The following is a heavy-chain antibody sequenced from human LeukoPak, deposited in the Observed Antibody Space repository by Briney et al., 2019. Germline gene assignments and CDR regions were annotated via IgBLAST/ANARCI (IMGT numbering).Heavy chain of an antibody. J-gene: IGHJ5*02. CDR2: IYHSGST. Sequence: SSETLSLTCAVSGYSNSSGYYWGWIRQPPGKGLEWIGSIYHSGSTYYNPSLKSRVTISVDTSKNQFSLKLSSVTAADTAVYYCARHIVVVIAQTNWFDPWGQGTLVTVSS. CDR1: GYSNSSGYY. CDR3: ARHIVVVIAQTNWFDP. V-gene: IGHV4-38-2*01. D-gene: IGHD2-21*01.